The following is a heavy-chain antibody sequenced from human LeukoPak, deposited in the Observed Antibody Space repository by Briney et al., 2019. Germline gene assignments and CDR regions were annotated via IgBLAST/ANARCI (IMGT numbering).Heavy chain of an antibody. CDR1: GFTFSSYG. V-gene: IGHV3-30*02. Sequence: GGSLRLSCAASGFTFSSYGMHWVRQAPGKGLEWVAFIRYDGSNKYYADSVKGRFTISRDNSKNTLYLQMNSLRAEDTAVYYCAKDGCSSTSCYVFDYWGQGTLVTVSS. CDR3: AKDGCSSTSCYVFDY. CDR2: IRYDGSNK. D-gene: IGHD2-2*01. J-gene: IGHJ4*02.